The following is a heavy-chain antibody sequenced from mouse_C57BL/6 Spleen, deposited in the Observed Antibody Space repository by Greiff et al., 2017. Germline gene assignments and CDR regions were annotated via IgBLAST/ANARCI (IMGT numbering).Heavy chain of an antibody. CDR1: GYAFSSYW. V-gene: IGHV1-80*01. Sequence: VQLVESGAELVKPGASVKISCKASGYAFSSYWMNWVKQRPGKGLEWIGQIYPGDGDTNYNGKFKGKATLTADKSSSTAYMQLSSLTSEDSAVYFCARGGYSNYVSYAMDYWGQGTSVTVSS. CDR2: IYPGDGDT. CDR3: ARGGYSNYVSYAMDY. D-gene: IGHD2-5*01. J-gene: IGHJ4*01.